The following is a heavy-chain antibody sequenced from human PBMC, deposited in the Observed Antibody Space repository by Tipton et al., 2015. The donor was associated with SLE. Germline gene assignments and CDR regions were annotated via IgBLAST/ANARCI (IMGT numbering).Heavy chain of an antibody. CDR3: ARGTSLGVVIARYYYYGMDV. V-gene: IGHV1-69*05. Sequence: QSGAEVKKPGASVKVSCKASGYTFTSYDINWVRQATGQGLEWMGGIIPIFGTANYAQKFQGRVTITTDESTSTAYMELSSLRSEDTAVYYCARGTSLGVVIARYYYYGMDVWGQGTTVTVSS. CDR2: IIPIFGTA. D-gene: IGHD2-21*01. CDR1: GYTFTSYD. J-gene: IGHJ6*02.